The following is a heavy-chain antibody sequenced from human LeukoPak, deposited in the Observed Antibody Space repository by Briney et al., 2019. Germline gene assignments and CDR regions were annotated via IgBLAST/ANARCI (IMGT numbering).Heavy chain of an antibody. D-gene: IGHD2-8*01. V-gene: IGHV3-48*01. CDR2: ITVGSDSI. Sequence: GGSLRLSCTASGFTFGDYAMNWLRQAPGKGLEWLSYITVGSDSILYADSVKGRFTISKDNAKNSVYLQMNSLRAEDTALYYCAKVPRTNHDNFFDYWGQGTLVTVSS. CDR1: GFTFGDYA. CDR3: AKVPRTNHDNFFDY. J-gene: IGHJ4*02.